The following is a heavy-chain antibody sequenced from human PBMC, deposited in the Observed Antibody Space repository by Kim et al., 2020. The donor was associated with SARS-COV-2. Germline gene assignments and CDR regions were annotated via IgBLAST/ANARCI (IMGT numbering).Heavy chain of an antibody. Sequence: ADSVKGRFTISTDASKTTVFLQMNALRADDTAVYYCAKGYYSNGPHTSDYWGQGTLVTVSS. V-gene: IGHV3-23*03. CDR3: AKGYYSNGPHTSDY. D-gene: IGHD5-18*01. J-gene: IGHJ4*02.